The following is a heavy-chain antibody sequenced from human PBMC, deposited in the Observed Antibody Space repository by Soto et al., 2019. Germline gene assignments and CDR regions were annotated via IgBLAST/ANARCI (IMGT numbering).Heavy chain of an antibody. CDR3: ARRSSSSDYYYGMDV. V-gene: IGHV1-8*01. D-gene: IGHD6-6*01. CDR2: MNPNSGNT. CDR1: GYTFTSYD. J-gene: IGHJ6*02. Sequence: GASVKVSCKASGYTFTSYDINWVRQATGQGLEWMGWMNPNSGNTGYAQKFQGRVTMTRNTSISTAHMELSSLRSEDTAVYYCARRSSSSDYYYGMDVWGQGTTVTVSS.